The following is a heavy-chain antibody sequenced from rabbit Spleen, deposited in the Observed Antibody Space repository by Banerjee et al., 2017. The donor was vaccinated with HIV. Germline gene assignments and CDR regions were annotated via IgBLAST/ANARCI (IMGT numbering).Heavy chain of an antibody. J-gene: IGHJ6*01. D-gene: IGHD8-1*01. CDR3: ARDTGSSFSSYGMDL. CDR2: IAGSSSDFT. Sequence: QEQLVESGGGLVQPEGSLTLTCTASGFSFSSSSYMCWVRQAPGKGLEWISCIAGSSSDFTYSATWAKGRFTCSKTSSTTVTLQMTSLTVADTATYFCARDTGSSFSSYGMDLWGPGTLVTVS. CDR1: GFSFSSSSY. V-gene: IGHV1S45*01.